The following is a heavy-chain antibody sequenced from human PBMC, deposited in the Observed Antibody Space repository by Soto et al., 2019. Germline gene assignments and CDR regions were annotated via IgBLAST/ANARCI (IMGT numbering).Heavy chain of an antibody. V-gene: IGHV4-59*01. Sequence: SETLSLTCSVSGDSISSYYWSWIRQPPGKGLEWIGYIDYSGSTHPNPSLKSRVTMSVDTSKNQFSLKLSSVTAADTAVYFCARHSGSYDFDSWGQGTLVTVSS. CDR2: IDYSGST. J-gene: IGHJ4*02. CDR1: GDSISSYY. D-gene: IGHD1-26*01. CDR3: ARHSGSYDFDS.